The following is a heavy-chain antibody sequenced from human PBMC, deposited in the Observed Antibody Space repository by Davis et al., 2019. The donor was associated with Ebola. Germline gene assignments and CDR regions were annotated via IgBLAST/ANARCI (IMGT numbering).Heavy chain of an antibody. Sequence: PGGSLRLSCTGSGFTFGDYAMSWVRQAPGKGLEWVSVIYSGGSTYYADSVKGRFTISRDNSKNTLYLQMNSRRAEDTAVYYCARGSAGLGMRYFDYWGQGTLVTVSS. D-gene: IGHD7-27*01. V-gene: IGHV3-53*01. J-gene: IGHJ4*02. CDR3: ARGSAGLGMRYFDY. CDR1: GFTFGDYA. CDR2: IYSGGST.